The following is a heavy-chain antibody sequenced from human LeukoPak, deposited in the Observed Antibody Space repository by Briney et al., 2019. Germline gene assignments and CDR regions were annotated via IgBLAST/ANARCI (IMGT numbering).Heavy chain of an antibody. V-gene: IGHV3-53*01. J-gene: IGHJ4*02. CDR1: GFTVSGNY. CDR3: AREGTYYYDSSGYYLDY. CDR2: IYSGGTT. D-gene: IGHD3-22*01. Sequence: PGGSLRLSCAVSGFTVSGNYMSWVRQAPGKGLEWVSLIYSGGTTYYADSVKGRFTISRDNSKNTLYLQMNSLRAEDTAVYYCAREGTYYYDSSGYYLDYWGQGTLVTVSS.